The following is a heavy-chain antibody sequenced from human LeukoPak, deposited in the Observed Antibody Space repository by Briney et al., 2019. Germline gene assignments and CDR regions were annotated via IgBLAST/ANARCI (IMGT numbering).Heavy chain of an antibody. Sequence: GASVKVSCKASGYTFTTYTIHWVRQAPGQRLEWMGWINAGNGNTKYSQEFQDRVTITRDTSASTAYMELSSLRSEDMAVYYCARGSRAAEELLRYFDWLLRADAFDIWGQGTMVTVSS. V-gene: IGHV1-3*03. CDR1: GYTFTTYT. CDR3: ARGSRAAEELLRYFDWLLRADAFDI. D-gene: IGHD3-9*01. CDR2: INAGNGNT. J-gene: IGHJ3*02.